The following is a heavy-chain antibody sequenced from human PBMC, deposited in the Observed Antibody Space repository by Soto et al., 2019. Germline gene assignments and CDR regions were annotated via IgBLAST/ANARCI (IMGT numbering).Heavy chain of an antibody. CDR2: INPNSGNI. CDR3: ARDRSPYYYDSSGYCF. Sequence: ASVKVSCKASGDTFTTYDINWVRQATGHGLEWMGWINPNSGNIGYAQRFQGRVTMTRDTAIRTAYMEVSSLRSEDTAVYYCARDRSPYYYDSSGYCFWGQGTLVTVSS. CDR1: GDTFTTYD. D-gene: IGHD3-22*01. V-gene: IGHV1-8*01. J-gene: IGHJ4*02.